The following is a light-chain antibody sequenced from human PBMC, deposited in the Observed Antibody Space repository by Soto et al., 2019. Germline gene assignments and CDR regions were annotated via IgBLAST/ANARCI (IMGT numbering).Light chain of an antibody. V-gene: IGLV4-69*01. Sequence: QPVPTQSPSASASLGASVKLTCTLSSGHSSYAIAWHQQQPEKGPRYLMKLNSDGSHSKGDGIPDRFSGSSSGAERYLTISSLQSEDEADYYCQTWGTGIHVLFGGGTKVTVL. CDR2: LNSDGSH. CDR3: QTWGTGIHVL. J-gene: IGLJ2*01. CDR1: SGHSSYA.